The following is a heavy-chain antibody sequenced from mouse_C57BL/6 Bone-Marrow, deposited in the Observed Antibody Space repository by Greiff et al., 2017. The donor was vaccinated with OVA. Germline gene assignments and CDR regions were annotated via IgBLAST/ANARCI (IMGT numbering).Heavy chain of an antibody. Sequence: DVKLVESGGGLVQPGGSLKLSCAASGFTFSDYGMAWVRQAPRKGPEWVAFISNLAYSIYYADTVTGRFTISRENAKNTLYLEMDSLGSEDTAIYYSARRGGWDWFDYWGQGTTLTVSS. CDR1: GFTFSDYG. J-gene: IGHJ2*01. D-gene: IGHD4-1*01. V-gene: IGHV5-15*04. CDR2: ISNLAYSI. CDR3: ARRGGWDWFDY.